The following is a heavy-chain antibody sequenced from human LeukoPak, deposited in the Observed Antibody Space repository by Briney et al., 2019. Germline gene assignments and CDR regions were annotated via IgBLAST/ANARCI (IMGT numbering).Heavy chain of an antibody. Sequence: SETLSLTCTVSGGSISSSSYYWGWIRQPPGKGLEWIGSIYYSGSTYYNPSLKSRVTISVDTSKNQFSLKLSYVTAADTAVYYCARRDNYDYVWGSYHPDYWGQGTLVTVSS. CDR1: GGSISSSSYY. V-gene: IGHV4-39*01. CDR2: IYYSGST. J-gene: IGHJ4*02. CDR3: ARRDNYDYVWGSYHPDY. D-gene: IGHD3-16*02.